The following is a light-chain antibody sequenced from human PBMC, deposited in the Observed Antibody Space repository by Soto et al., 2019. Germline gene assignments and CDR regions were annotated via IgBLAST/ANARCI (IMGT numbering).Light chain of an antibody. CDR3: MQALHTPWT. J-gene: IGKJ1*01. Sequence: DIVMTQSPLSLPVTPGEPASFSCRSSQSLLHSNGYNYLDWYLQKPGQSPQLLIYLGSHRASGGXDXXSGSGSGTDFTLKISRVEAEDVGVYFCMQALHTPWTFGQGTKVDIK. V-gene: IGKV2-28*01. CDR2: LGS. CDR1: QSLLHSNGYNY.